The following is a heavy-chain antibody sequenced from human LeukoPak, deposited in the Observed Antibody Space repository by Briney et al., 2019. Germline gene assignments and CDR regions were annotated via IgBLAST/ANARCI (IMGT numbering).Heavy chain of an antibody. CDR1: GYTFTGYY. D-gene: IGHD2-2*01. CDR3: ARDEGYCSSTSCYDYFQH. J-gene: IGHJ1*01. CDR2: INPNSGGT. Sequence: ASVKVSCKASGYTFTGYYMHWVRQAPGQGLEWVGWINPNSGGTNYAQKFQGRVTMTRDTSISTAYMELSRLRSDDTAVYYCARDEGYCSSTSCYDYFQHWGQGTLVTVSS. V-gene: IGHV1-2*02.